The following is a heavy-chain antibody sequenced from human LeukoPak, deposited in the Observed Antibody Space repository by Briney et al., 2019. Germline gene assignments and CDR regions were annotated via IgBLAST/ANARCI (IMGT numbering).Heavy chain of an antibody. D-gene: IGHD6-19*01. V-gene: IGHV3-53*01. Sequence: QSGGSLRLSCAASGFTFSSYWMHWVRQAPGKGLEWVSVISSGGSPYYAVSVKGRFTISRDDSKNTLYLQMNILRAEDTAVYFCAREQWLDHWGQGTLVTVSS. CDR2: ISSGGSP. CDR3: AREQWLDH. CDR1: GFTFSSYW. J-gene: IGHJ4*02.